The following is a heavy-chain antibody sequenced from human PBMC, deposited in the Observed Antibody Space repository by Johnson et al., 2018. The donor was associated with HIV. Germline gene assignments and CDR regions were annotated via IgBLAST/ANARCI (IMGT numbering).Heavy chain of an antibody. CDR1: GFTVSSNY. Sequence: VQLVESGGGLVQPGGSLRLSCAASGFTVSSNYMSWVRLAPGKGLEWVSVIYSGGSTYYADSVKGRFTISRDNSKNTLYLQMNSLRAEDTAVYYCAGGRDGYNFGAFDIWGQGTMVTVSS. J-gene: IGHJ3*02. CDR3: AGGRDGYNFGAFDI. CDR2: IYSGGST. D-gene: IGHD5-24*01. V-gene: IGHV3-66*01.